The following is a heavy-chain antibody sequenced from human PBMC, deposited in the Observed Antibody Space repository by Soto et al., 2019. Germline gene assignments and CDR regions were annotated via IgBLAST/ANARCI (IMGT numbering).Heavy chain of an antibody. Sequence: SVKVSCKASGGTFSSYAISWVRQAPGQGLEWMGGIIPIFGTANYAQKFQGRVTITADESTSTAYMELSSLRSEDTAVYYCARDGYGSGSYYKAPQIYGMDVWGQGTTVTVSS. CDR1: GGTFSSYA. D-gene: IGHD3-10*01. CDR3: ARDGYGSGSYYKAPQIYGMDV. J-gene: IGHJ6*02. V-gene: IGHV1-69*13. CDR2: IIPIFGTA.